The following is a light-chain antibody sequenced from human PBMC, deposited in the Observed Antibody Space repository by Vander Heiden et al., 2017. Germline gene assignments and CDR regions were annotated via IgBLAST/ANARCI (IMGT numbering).Light chain of an antibody. CDR3: QCYDISLSAWV. CDR1: SSNIGARYD. CDR2: GNS. V-gene: IGLV1-40*01. Sequence: QSVLTQPPSVSGAPGQTVTIPCPGGSSNIGARYDVHWYQQLPGTAPKLLIYGNSDRPSGVPDRFSVAKSDTSGSLAITGLQAEDEADDYCQCYDISLSAWVFGGGTRLTVL. J-gene: IGLJ3*02.